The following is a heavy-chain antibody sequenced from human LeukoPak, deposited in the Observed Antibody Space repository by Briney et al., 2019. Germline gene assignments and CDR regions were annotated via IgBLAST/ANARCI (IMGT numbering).Heavy chain of an antibody. D-gene: IGHD2-2*01. CDR2: INPSGGST. CDR1: GYTFTSYY. J-gene: IGHJ4*02. V-gene: IGHV1-46*01. CDR3: AISGDIVVVPAASPLDY. Sequence: ASVKVPCKASGYTFTSYYMHWVRQAPGQGLEWMGIINPSGGSTSYAQKFQGRVTMTRDTSTSTAYMELSSLRSEDTAVYYCAISGDIVVVPAASPLDYWGQGTLVTVSS.